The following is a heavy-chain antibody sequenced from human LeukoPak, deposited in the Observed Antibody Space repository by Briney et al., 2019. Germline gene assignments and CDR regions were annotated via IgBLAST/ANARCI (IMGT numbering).Heavy chain of an antibody. CDR1: GGSISSYY. Sequence: SETLSLTCTVSGGSISSYYWSWIRKPPGKGLEWLGYIYYSGSTNYNPSPKSRVTISVDTSKNQFSLKLSSVTAADTAVYYCARAGLYSSSSVQVDWFDPWGQGTLVTVSS. D-gene: IGHD6-13*01. CDR3: ARAGLYSSSSVQVDWFDP. CDR2: IYYSGST. V-gene: IGHV4-59*01. J-gene: IGHJ5*02.